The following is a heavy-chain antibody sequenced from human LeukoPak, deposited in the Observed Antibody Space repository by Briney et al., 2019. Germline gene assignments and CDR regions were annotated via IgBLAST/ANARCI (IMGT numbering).Heavy chain of an antibody. CDR1: GITFSSYW. V-gene: IGHV3-74*01. CDR2: INSDGSST. D-gene: IGHD3-22*01. Sequence: PGGSLRLSCAASGITFSSYWMHWVRQAPGKGLVWVSRINSDGSSTSYADSVKGRFTISRDNAKNTLYLQMNSLRAEDTAVYYCATWYYYDSSAYYLSYWGQGTLVTVSS. J-gene: IGHJ4*02. CDR3: ATWYYYDSSAYYLSY.